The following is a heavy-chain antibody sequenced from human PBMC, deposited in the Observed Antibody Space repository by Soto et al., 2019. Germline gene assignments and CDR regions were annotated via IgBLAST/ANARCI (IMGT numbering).Heavy chain of an antibody. CDR3: APNPNIVATIIDY. D-gene: IGHD5-12*01. CDR2: ISSSSSYI. V-gene: IGHV3-21*01. J-gene: IGHJ4*02. CDR1: GFTFSSYS. Sequence: PGGSLRLSCAASGFTFSSYSMNWVRQAPGKGLEWVSSISSSSSYIYYADSVKGRFTISRDNAKNSLYLQMNSLRAEDTAVYYCAPNPNIVATIIDYWGQGTLVTVSS.